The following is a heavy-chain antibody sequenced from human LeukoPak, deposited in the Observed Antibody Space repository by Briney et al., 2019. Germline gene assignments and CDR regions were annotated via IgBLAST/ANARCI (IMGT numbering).Heavy chain of an antibody. V-gene: IGHV1-2*02. CDR1: GYTFTGYY. CDR3: ARGSSIVTSTIDGFDP. Sequence: ASVKVSCNSSGYTFTGYYMHWVRQAPGQGLEWMGCINPNSGGTHYAQKFQGRLTMTRDTSINTAYMELSRLRSDDTAIYYCARGSSIVTSTIDGFDPWGQGALVAVSS. CDR2: INPNSGGT. J-gene: IGHJ5*02. D-gene: IGHD6-6*01.